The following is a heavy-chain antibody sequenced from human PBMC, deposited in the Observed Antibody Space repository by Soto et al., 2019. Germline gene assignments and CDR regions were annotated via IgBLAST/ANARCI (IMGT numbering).Heavy chain of an antibody. CDR2: IYWDDDK. V-gene: IGHV2-5*02. J-gene: IGHJ4*02. D-gene: IGHD6-13*01. CDR1: GFSLSTSGVG. Sequence: PTQPLTLTCTFSGFSLSTSGVGVGWIRQPPGKALEWLALIYWDDDKRYSPSLKSRLTITKDTSKNQVVLTMTNMDPVDTATYYCAHSRIVEAAAGFRYWGQGTRVTVSS. CDR3: AHSRIVEAAAGFRY.